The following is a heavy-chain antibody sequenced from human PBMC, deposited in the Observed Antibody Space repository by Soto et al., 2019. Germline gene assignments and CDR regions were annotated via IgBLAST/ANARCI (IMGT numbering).Heavy chain of an antibody. CDR2: ISAYNGNT. Sequence: ASVKVSCKASGYTFTSYGISWVRQAPGQGLEWMGWISAYNGNTNYAQKLQGRVTMTTDTSISTAYMELSSLRSEDTAVYYCAREKGSSGFDPWGQGTLVTVSS. V-gene: IGHV1-18*01. CDR3: AREKGSSGFDP. D-gene: IGHD6-6*01. CDR1: GYTFTSYG. J-gene: IGHJ5*02.